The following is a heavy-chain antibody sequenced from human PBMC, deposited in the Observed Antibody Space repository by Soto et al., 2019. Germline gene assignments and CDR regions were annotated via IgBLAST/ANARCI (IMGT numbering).Heavy chain of an antibody. Sequence: GGSLRLSCVDSVDTFIRFWMNWVLQALGKGLEWVANIKGDGSEKYYVDSVKGRFTISRDNTKNSVYLQMNSLTADDTAMYYCARGRYSNPLGGQGTLVTVSS. J-gene: IGHJ4*02. D-gene: IGHD4-4*01. CDR1: VDTFIRFW. CDR3: ARGRYSNPL. CDR2: IKGDGSEK. V-gene: IGHV3-7*01.